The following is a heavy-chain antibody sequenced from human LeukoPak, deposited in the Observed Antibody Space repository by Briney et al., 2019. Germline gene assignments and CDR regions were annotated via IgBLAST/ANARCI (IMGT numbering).Heavy chain of an antibody. V-gene: IGHV4-4*02. J-gene: IGHJ6*03. Sequence: SETLSLTCAVSGGSISNSNWWSWVRPPPGKGLEWIGEIYHSGSTNYNPSLKRRVTISVDTSKNQFSLKLSSVTAAGTAVYYCARAGKAGYYYMDVWGKGTTVTVSS. CDR2: IYHSGST. CDR3: ARAGKAGYYYMDV. CDR1: GGSISNSNW. D-gene: IGHD3-10*01.